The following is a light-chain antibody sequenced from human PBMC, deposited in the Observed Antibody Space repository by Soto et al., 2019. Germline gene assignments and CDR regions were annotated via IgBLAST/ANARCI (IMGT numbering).Light chain of an antibody. J-gene: IGKJ5*01. CDR1: QSVSSS. CDR2: GAS. V-gene: IGKV3-20*01. CDR3: QHYGSSPIT. Sequence: IGLTQSPGTLSLSPGETATLSCRASQSVSSSLAWYQQKPGQAPRLLFYGASSRATGIPDRFSGSGSGTDFTLTISRLEHEDFAVYYCQHYGSSPITFCQGTRLESK.